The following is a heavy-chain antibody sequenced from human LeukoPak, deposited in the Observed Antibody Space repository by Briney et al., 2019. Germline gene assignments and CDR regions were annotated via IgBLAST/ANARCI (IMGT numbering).Heavy chain of an antibody. D-gene: IGHD2-2*01. Sequence: SETLSLTCTVSGGSISSYYWSWIRQPAGKGLEWIGRIYTSGSTNYNPSLKSRVTISVDTSKNQFSLKLSSVTAADTAVYYCARGGYCSSTSCYQAAAVSRWYNWFDPWGQGTLVTVSS. V-gene: IGHV4-4*07. CDR1: GGSISSYY. CDR2: IYTSGST. CDR3: ARGGYCSSTSCYQAAAVSRWYNWFDP. J-gene: IGHJ5*02.